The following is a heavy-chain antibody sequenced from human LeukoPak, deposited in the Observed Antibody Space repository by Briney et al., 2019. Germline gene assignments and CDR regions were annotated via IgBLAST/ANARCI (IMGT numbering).Heavy chain of an antibody. CDR3: AKSVGASNNYCFYGMYG. Sequence: PGESLRLSCVASGLIFGDFYMTWVRQAPGGGREWEATINQDRSAEYYVDSVKDRFTISRDNAKNSVYLKMDSLRTEETAHYYGAKSVGASNNYCFYGMYGWGQGTTVSVSS. D-gene: IGHD3-16*01. CDR2: INQDRSAE. CDR1: GLIFGDFY. V-gene: IGHV3-7*01. J-gene: IGHJ6*02.